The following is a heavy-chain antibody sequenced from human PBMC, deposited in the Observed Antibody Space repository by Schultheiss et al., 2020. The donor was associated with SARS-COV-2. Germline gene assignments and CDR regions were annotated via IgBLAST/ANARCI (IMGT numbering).Heavy chain of an antibody. Sequence: ASVKVSCKASGYTFTSYDINWVRQAPGQGLEWMGWISAYNGHTNYAQKVQGRVTITTDRSTSTGYMELRSLRSDDTAVYYCARGTTGTTNWFDPWGQGTLVTVSS. CDR3: ARGTTGTTNWFDP. D-gene: IGHD1-1*01. CDR1: GYTFTSYD. J-gene: IGHJ5*02. CDR2: ISAYNGHT. V-gene: IGHV1-18*01.